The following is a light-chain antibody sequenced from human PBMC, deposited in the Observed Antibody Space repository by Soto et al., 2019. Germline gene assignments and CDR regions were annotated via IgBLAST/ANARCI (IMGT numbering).Light chain of an antibody. CDR3: QQYDSYSGLT. J-gene: IGKJ4*01. Sequence: DIQMTQSPSTLSASVGDRVTITCRASQSISNWLAWYQQKPGNAPKLLIYTASTLNSGVPSRFSGSGSGTEFPLTVSSVQPDDFATYYCQQYDSYSGLTFGGGTKVEIK. V-gene: IGKV1-5*03. CDR2: TAS. CDR1: QSISNW.